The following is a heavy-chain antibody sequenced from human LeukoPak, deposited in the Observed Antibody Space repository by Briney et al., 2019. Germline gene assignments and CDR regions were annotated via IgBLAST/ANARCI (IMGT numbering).Heavy chain of an antibody. CDR2: IYYSGST. Sequence: SETLSLTCTVSGGSISSYYWSWIRQPPGKGLEWTGYIYYSGSTNYNPSLKSRVTISVDTSKNQFSLKLSSVTAADTAVYYCARHPDIITMVRGVNDWFDPWGQGTLVTVSS. V-gene: IGHV4-59*08. CDR1: GGSISSYY. CDR3: ARHPDIITMVRGVNDWFDP. D-gene: IGHD3-10*01. J-gene: IGHJ5*02.